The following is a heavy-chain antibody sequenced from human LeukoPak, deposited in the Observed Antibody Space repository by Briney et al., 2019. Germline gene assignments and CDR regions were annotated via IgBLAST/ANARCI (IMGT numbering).Heavy chain of an antibody. V-gene: IGHV4-4*07. CDR2: VYTSGPT. D-gene: IGHD6-13*01. CDR1: GGSIHSYY. Sequence: SETLSLTCNVSGGSIHSYYWHWIRQPAGQGLVWIGRVYTSGPTIYNPALKSRVTMSVDASKNLLSLKVTSVSAADTAVYYCARSFRMGIAAQESWFDPWGQGTLVTVSS. J-gene: IGHJ5*02. CDR3: ARSFRMGIAAQESWFDP.